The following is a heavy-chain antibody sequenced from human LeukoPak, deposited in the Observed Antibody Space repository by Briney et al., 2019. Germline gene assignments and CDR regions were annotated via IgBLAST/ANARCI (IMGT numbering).Heavy chain of an antibody. V-gene: IGHV1-18*01. J-gene: IGHJ4*02. Sequence: ASVKVSCKASGYTFTSYGISWVRQAPGQGLEWMGWISAYNGNTNYAQKLQGRVTMTTDKSTSTAYMELRSLRSDDTAVYYCARFSPYSSSWARFFDYWGQGTLVNGSS. CDR3: ARFSPYSSSWARFFDY. D-gene: IGHD6-13*01. CDR1: GYTFTSYG. CDR2: ISAYNGNT.